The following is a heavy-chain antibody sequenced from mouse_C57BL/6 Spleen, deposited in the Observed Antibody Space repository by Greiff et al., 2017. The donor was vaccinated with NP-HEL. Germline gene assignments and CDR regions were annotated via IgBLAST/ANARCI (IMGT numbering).Heavy chain of an antibody. CDR3: APWAMDY. CDR1: GYSFTGYY. Sequence: VQLQQSGPELVKPGASVKISCKASGYSFTGYYMNWVKQSPEKSLEWIGEINPSTGGTTYNQKFKAKATLTVDKSSSTAYMQLKSLTSEDSAVYYCAPWAMDYWGQGTSVTVSS. D-gene: IGHD4-1*01. CDR2: INPSTGGT. J-gene: IGHJ4*01. V-gene: IGHV1-42*01.